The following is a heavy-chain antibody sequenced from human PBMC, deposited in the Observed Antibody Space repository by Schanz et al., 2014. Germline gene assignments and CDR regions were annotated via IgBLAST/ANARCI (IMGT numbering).Heavy chain of an antibody. D-gene: IGHD3-10*01. CDR1: GYTFTSYA. CDR2: INTNTGNP. Sequence: QVQLVQSGSELKKPGASVKVSCKASGYTFTSYAMNWVRQAPGQGLEWVGWINTNTGNPTYAQGFTGRFVFSLDTSVNTAYLQISSLEADDTAVYYCARRGIRGVFSSFDYWGLGTLVTVSS. CDR3: ARRGIRGVFSSFDY. V-gene: IGHV7-4-1*02. J-gene: IGHJ4*02.